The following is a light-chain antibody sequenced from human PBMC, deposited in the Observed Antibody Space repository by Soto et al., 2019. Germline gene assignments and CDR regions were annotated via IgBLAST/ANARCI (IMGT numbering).Light chain of an antibody. J-gene: IGLJ1*01. Sequence: QSALTQPASVSGSPGQSITISCTGTSSDVGGYNYVSWYQHLPGKAPKLIIYEVANRPSGVSNRFSGSKSGNTASLTISGLQAEDEADYYCSSYTSSTTLYVFGTGTKLTVL. CDR2: EVA. CDR1: SSDVGGYNY. V-gene: IGLV2-14*01. CDR3: SSYTSSTTLYV.